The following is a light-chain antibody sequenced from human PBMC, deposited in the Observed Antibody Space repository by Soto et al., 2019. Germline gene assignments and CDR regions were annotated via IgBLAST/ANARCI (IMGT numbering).Light chain of an antibody. CDR1: QSVGSD. Sequence: EIVMTQSPATLSVSPGERATLSCRASQSVGSDIAWYQQKPGQAPRLVVYDIFTTATGVPTRISGSGSGTQFTLPLSSLQSEDFAVYYCQQYNSWPLSFGGGTKVEIK. CDR2: DIF. V-gene: IGKV3D-15*01. J-gene: IGKJ4*01. CDR3: QQYNSWPLS.